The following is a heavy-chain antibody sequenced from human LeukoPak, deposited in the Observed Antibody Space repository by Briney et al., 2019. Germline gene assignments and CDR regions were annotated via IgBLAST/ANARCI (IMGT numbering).Heavy chain of an antibody. V-gene: IGHV3-30-3*01. Sequence: GGSLRLSCAASGFTFSSYAMHWVRQAPGKGLEWVAVISYDGSNKYYADSVKGRFTISRDNSKNTLYLQMNSLRAEDTAVYYCIAAAGRFDYWGQGTLVTVSS. CDR3: IAAAGRFDY. CDR1: GFTFSSYA. CDR2: ISYDGSNK. J-gene: IGHJ4*02. D-gene: IGHD6-13*01.